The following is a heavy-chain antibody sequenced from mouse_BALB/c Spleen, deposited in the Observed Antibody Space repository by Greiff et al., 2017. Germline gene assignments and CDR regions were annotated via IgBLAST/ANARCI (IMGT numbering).Heavy chain of an antibody. CDR1: GFTFTNYW. CDR2: IYPGDGDT. J-gene: IGHJ3*01. Sequence: QVQLQESGAELARPGASVKLSCKASGFTFTNYWMQWVKQRPGQGLEWIGAIYPGDGDTRYTQKFQGKATLTADKSSSTAYMQLSSLASEDSAVYYCARDYGSTVKGFAYWGQGTLVTVSA. CDR3: ARDYGSTVKGFAY. D-gene: IGHD1-1*02. V-gene: IGHV1-87*01.